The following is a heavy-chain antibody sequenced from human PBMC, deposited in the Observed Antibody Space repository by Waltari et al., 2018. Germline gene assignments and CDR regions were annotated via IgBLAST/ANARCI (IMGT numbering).Heavy chain of an antibody. D-gene: IGHD6-6*01. Sequence: EMQLVESGGALVQPGGSLSLSCAASGFPLSPYTMTWVRQSPGQGLEWVAVMTASGLMDYGDSVKGRFIISRDNSKNTLYLEMFRLRVEDTARYYCAKDEGARLAPTFGMDAWGQGTTVIVS. J-gene: IGHJ6*02. CDR1: GFPLSPYT. CDR3: AKDEGARLAPTFGMDA. V-gene: IGHV3-23*04. CDR2: MTASGLM.